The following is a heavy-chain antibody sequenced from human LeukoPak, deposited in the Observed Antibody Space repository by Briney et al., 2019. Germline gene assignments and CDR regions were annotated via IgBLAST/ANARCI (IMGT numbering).Heavy chain of an antibody. CDR1: GGTFSSYA. V-gene: IGHV1-69*04. CDR2: IIPILGIA. CDR3: ASGAVAGYYFDY. J-gene: IGHJ4*02. D-gene: IGHD6-19*01. Sequence: ASVKVSCKASGGTFSSYAISWVRQAPGQGLEWMGRIIPILGIANYAQKFQGRVTITADKSTSTAYMELSSLRSEDTAVYYCASGAVAGYYFDYWGQGTLVTVSS.